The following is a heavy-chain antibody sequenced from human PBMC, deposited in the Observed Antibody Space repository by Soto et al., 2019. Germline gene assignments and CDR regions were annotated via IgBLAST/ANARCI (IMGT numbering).Heavy chain of an antibody. V-gene: IGHV1-18*04. CDR3: AREFGLGSSSITDYYYYCGMDV. Sequence: ASVKVSCKASGYTFTSYGISWVRQAPGQGLEWMGWISAYNGNTNYAQKLQGRVTMTTDTSTSTAYMELRSLRSDDTAVYYCAREFGLGSSSITDYYYYCGMDVWGQGPTVTVSS. J-gene: IGHJ6*02. CDR1: GYTFTSYG. D-gene: IGHD6-6*01. CDR2: ISAYNGNT.